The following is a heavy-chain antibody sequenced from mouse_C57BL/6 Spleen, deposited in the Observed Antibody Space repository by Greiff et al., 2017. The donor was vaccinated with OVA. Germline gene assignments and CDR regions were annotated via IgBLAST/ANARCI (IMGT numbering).Heavy chain of an antibody. CDR2: INPGSGGT. CDR3: ARHDLDAMDY. J-gene: IGHJ4*01. Sequence: VQLQQSGAELVRPGTSVKVSCKASGYAFTNYLIEWVKQRPGQGLEWIGVINPGSGGTYYNEKFKGKATLTADKSSSTAYMQLSSLTSEDSAVYFCARHDLDAMDYWGQGTSVTVSS. CDR1: GYAFTNYL. V-gene: IGHV1-54*01.